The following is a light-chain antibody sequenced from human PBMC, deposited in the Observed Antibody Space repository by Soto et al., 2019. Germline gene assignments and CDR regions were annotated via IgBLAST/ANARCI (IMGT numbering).Light chain of an antibody. V-gene: IGKV4-1*01. CDR1: LSVXYSSNNQNY. J-gene: IGKJ4*01. CDR2: GES. Sequence: IILTQSRHSLALALGEGATIHCKSALSVXYSSNNQNYLAWYQQKPGPPPKLLIYGESTREFEVPDRFRARGSGTDLTLTSSSLQPEDVAVYSCQQYYNSPPTFGGGTKVDI. CDR3: QQYYNSPPT.